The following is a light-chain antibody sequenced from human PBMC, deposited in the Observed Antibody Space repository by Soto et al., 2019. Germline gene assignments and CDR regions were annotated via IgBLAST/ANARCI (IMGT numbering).Light chain of an antibody. Sequence: DIQMTQSPSSLTASIGDRVTISCRASQGFSNSLAWYQQKPGKVPTLLIYGASILQSGVPSRFSGSGSGTGFPLPLRWLAPEDFGTYFCQKYDSAPLTFGRGTKVEIK. CDR1: QGFSNS. CDR2: GAS. CDR3: QKYDSAPLT. V-gene: IGKV1-27*01. J-gene: IGKJ4*01.